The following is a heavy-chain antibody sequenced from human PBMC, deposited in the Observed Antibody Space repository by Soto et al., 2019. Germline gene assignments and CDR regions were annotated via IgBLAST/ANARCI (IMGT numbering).Heavy chain of an antibody. CDR2: ISSNGGST. CDR3: ANGGVVAATVAFDI. V-gene: IGHV3-64D*08. D-gene: IGHD2-15*01. J-gene: IGHJ3*02. Sequence: PGGSLRLSCAASGFTFSSYRMHWVRQAPGKGLEYVSAISSNGGSTYYADSVKGRFTISRDNSKNTLYLQMSSLRAEDTAVYYCANGGVVAATVAFDIWGQGTMVTVSS. CDR1: GFTFSSYR.